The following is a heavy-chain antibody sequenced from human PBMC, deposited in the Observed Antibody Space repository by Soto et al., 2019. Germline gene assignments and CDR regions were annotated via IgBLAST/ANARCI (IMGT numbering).Heavy chain of an antibody. CDR2: ISYDGSNK. D-gene: IGHD2-8*01. V-gene: IGHV3-30*18. CDR3: AKHGVVLMVYASYYGMDV. Sequence: QVQLVESGGDVVQPGRSLRLSCAASGFTFSSYGMHWVRQAPGKGLEWVAVISYDGSNKYYADSVKGRFTISRDNSKNTLYLQMNSLRAEDTAVYYCAKHGVVLMVYASYYGMDVWGQGTTVTVSS. J-gene: IGHJ6*02. CDR1: GFTFSSYG.